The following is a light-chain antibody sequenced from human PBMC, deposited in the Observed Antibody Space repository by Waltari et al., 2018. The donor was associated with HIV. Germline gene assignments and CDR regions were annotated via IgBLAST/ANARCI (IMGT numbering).Light chain of an antibody. Sequence: IVMTQSPGSLAVSLGARATINCKSSQSVFSTSNVRNYLAWYQQKAGQPPRLLISWASTRESGVPDRFSGSGYGADFTLTISSLQAEDVAVYFCQQFYSSWTFGQGTKVEMK. CDR3: QQFYSSWT. CDR1: QSVFSTSNVRNY. CDR2: WAS. V-gene: IGKV4-1*01. J-gene: IGKJ1*01.